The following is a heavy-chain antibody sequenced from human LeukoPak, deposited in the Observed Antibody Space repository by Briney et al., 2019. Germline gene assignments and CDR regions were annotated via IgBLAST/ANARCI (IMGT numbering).Heavy chain of an antibody. CDR3: AKDLFGTTVVTLDY. D-gene: IGHD4-23*01. V-gene: IGHV3-9*01. J-gene: IGHJ4*02. CDR2: ISWNSGSI. CDR1: GFTFDDYA. Sequence: SLXXSCAASGFTFDDYAMHWVRQAPGKGLEWVSGISWNSGSIGYADSVKGRFTISRDNAKNSLYLQMNSLRAEDTALYYCAKDLFGTTVVTLDYWGQGTLVTVSS.